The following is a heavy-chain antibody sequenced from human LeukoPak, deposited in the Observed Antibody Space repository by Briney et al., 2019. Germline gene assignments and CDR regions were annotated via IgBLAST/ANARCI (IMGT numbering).Heavy chain of an antibody. CDR1: GGSFSGYY. Sequence: PSETLSLTCAVYGGSFSGYYWTWIRQPPGKGLEWIGEINHSGNTKYNPSLKSRATISVDTSKNQFSLKLSSVTAADTAVYYCARWATTGISYFDSWGQGTLVTVSS. J-gene: IGHJ4*02. V-gene: IGHV4-34*01. CDR3: ARWATTGISYFDS. CDR2: INHSGNT. D-gene: IGHD4-11*01.